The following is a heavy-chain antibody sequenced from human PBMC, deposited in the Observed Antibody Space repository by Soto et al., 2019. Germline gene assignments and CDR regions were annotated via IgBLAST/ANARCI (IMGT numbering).Heavy chain of an antibody. J-gene: IGHJ4*02. CDR2: ISGSGGSI. CDR3: AKDWHLGNY. CDR1: GFTFSNYA. Sequence: VQLLESGGGLIQPGGSLRLSCAASGFTFSNYAMNWVRQAPGKGLEWVSTISGSGGSIYYADSVRGRFTISRDNSKNTLYLQMNSLRAEDAAVYYCAKDWHLGNYWGQGTLVTVSS. V-gene: IGHV3-23*01.